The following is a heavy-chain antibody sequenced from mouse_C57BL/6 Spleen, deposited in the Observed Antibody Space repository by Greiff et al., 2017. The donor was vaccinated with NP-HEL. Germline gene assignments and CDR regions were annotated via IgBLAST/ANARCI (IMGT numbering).Heavy chain of an antibody. Sequence: VQRVESGAELVKPGASVKLSCKASGYTFTEYTIHWVKQRSGQGLEWIGWFYPGSGSIKYNEKFKDKATLTADKSSSTVYMELSRLTSEDSAVYFCARHEEARRGFAYWGQGTLVTVSA. J-gene: IGHJ3*01. CDR3: ARHEEARRGFAY. V-gene: IGHV1-62-2*01. CDR1: GYTFTEYT. CDR2: FYPGSGSI.